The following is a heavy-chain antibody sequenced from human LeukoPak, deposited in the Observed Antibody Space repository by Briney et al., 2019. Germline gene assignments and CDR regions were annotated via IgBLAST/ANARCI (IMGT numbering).Heavy chain of an antibody. Sequence: SSVKVSCKASGGTFSSYAISWVRQAPGQGLEWMGGIIPIFGTANYAQKFQGRVTITADESTSTAYMELSSLRSEDTAVYYCARTLGYCSSTSCYPFDPWGQGTLVTVSS. CDR3: ARTLGYCSSTSCYPFDP. CDR2: IIPIFGTA. CDR1: GGTFSSYA. V-gene: IGHV1-69*01. J-gene: IGHJ5*02. D-gene: IGHD2-2*01.